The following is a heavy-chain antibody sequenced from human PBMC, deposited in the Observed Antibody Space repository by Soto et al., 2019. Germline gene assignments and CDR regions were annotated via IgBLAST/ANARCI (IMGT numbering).Heavy chain of an antibody. D-gene: IGHD6-13*01. CDR1: GGSFSGYY. CDR2: INDSGST. V-gene: IGHV4-34*01. J-gene: IGHJ2*01. Sequence: QAQLQQWGAGLLKPSETLSLTCAVYGGSFSGYYWSWIRHPPGKGLEWIGEINDSGSTNYNPSLKSRVTISVDTSKNQFSLKLSSVHAADMAVSYCARGRTVSTYSRYWDSGWYFDLWGRGTLVTVS. CDR3: ARGRTVSTYSRYWDSGWYFDL.